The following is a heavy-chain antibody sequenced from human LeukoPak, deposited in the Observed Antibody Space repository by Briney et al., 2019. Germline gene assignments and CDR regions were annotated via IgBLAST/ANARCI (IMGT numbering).Heavy chain of an antibody. CDR3: ACREFYSPWPGP. CDR1: GYSFTSYW. J-gene: IGHJ5*02. Sequence: GESLKISCKGSGYSFTSYWIGWVRQTPGKGLEWMGLIYPGDSRTRYNPSFEGQVTISADRSINTAYLQWSSLKASDTAMYYCACREFYSPWPGPWGQGTLVTVSS. D-gene: IGHD5-18*01. CDR2: IYPGDSRT. V-gene: IGHV5-51*01.